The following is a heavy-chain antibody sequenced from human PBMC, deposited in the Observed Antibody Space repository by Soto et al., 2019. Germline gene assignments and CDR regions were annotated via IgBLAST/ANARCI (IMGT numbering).Heavy chain of an antibody. Sequence: QVQLVQSGAEVKKPGASVKVSCKASGYTFTSYAISWVRQAPGQGLEWMGWISAYNGNTNYAQKLQGRVTMTTDTCTSKAYMELRSPDAADTDVYYCARDVPPADYWGQGTLVTVSS. J-gene: IGHJ4*02. CDR3: ARDVPPADY. V-gene: IGHV1-18*01. CDR2: ISAYNGNT. CDR1: GYTFTSYA.